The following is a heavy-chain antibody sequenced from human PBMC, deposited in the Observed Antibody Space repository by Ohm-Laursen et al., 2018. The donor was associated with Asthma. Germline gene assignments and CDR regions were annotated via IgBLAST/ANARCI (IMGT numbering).Heavy chain of an antibody. CDR2: ISSDGSNK. J-gene: IGHJ4*02. D-gene: IGHD2-2*01. CDR3: ARRSKICYDTSHCFFDY. Sequence: SLRLSCAASGFTFSSYGMHWVRQAPGKGLEWVAIISSDGSNKFHAGSVKGRITPSRDNSKNTLYLEMNSLRAEDTAVYYCARRSKICYDTSHCFFDYWGQGTLVTVSS. CDR1: GFTFSSYG. V-gene: IGHV3-30*03.